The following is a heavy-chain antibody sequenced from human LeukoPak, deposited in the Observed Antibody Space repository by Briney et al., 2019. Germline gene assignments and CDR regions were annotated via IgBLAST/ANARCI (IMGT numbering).Heavy chain of an antibody. CDR1: GFTFSSYS. J-gene: IGHJ4*02. CDR3: ARDPLYDYGDYGY. V-gene: IGHV3-21*01. CDR2: ISSSSYI. Sequence: GGSLRLSCAASGFTFSSYSMNWVRQAPGKGLEWVSSISSSSYIYYADSVKGRFTISRDNAENSLYLQMNSLRAEDTAVYYCARDPLYDYGDYGYWGQGTLVTVSS. D-gene: IGHD4-17*01.